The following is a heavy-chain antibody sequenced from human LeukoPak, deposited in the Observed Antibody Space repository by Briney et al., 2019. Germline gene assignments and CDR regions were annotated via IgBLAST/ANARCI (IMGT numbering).Heavy chain of an antibody. CDR3: ATKLVVVPAASQG. D-gene: IGHD2-2*01. V-gene: IGHV3-23*01. CDR1: GFTFSSYA. CDR2: ISGSGGST. J-gene: IGHJ4*02. Sequence: GGSLRLSCAASGFTFSSYAMSWVRQAPGKGLEWGSAISGSGGSTYYADSVKGRFTISRDNSKNTLYLQLNSLRAEDTAVYYCATKLVVVPAASQGRGQGTLVTVSS.